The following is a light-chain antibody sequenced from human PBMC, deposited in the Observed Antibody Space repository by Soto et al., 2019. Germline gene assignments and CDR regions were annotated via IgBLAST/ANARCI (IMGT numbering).Light chain of an antibody. CDR1: SSDVGNYTY. J-gene: IGLJ3*02. CDR2: DVS. Sequence: QSALTQPASVSGSPGQSITISCTGTSSDVGNYTYVSWYQHHPGQAPKLIIYDVSNRPSGVSSRFSGSKSGITASLTISGLQAEDEADYYCSSYTSSSNLVVFGGGTKVTVL. V-gene: IGLV2-14*01. CDR3: SSYTSSSNLVV.